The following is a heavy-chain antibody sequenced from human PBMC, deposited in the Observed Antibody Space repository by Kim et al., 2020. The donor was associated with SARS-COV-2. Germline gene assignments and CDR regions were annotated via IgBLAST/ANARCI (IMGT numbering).Heavy chain of an antibody. V-gene: IGHV4-59*01. D-gene: IGHD4-4*01. CDR3: ARATTYDYSNYVFDY. Sequence: PSIKSRVTISVDTSKNQFSPKLSSVTAADTAVYYCARATTYDYSNYVFDYWGQGTLVTVSS. J-gene: IGHJ4*02.